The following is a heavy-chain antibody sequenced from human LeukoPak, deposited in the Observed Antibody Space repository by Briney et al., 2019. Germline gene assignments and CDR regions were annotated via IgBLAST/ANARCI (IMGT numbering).Heavy chain of an antibody. J-gene: IGHJ6*03. V-gene: IGHV3-11*01. CDR2: ISSSGSTI. D-gene: IGHD5-12*01. CDR3: ARDGAAVATIINYCMDV. CDR1: GFTFSDYY. Sequence: PGGSLRLSCAASGFTFSDYYMSWIRQAPGKGLEWVSYISSSGSTIYYADSVKGRFTISRDNAKNSLYLQMNSLRAEDTAVYYCARDGAAVATIINYCMDVWGKGTTVTISS.